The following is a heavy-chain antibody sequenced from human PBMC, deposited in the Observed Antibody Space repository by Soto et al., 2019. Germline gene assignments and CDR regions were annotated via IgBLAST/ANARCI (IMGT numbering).Heavy chain of an antibody. Sequence: QVQLVESGGGVVQPGRSLRLSCAASGFTFSSYAMHWVRQAPGKGLEWVAVISYDGSNKYYADSVKGRFTISRDNSKNTLYLQMNSLRAEDTAVYYCARDGGFHLGYCISTSCPVNQNYYGMDVWGQGTTVTVSS. J-gene: IGHJ6*02. D-gene: IGHD2-2*01. V-gene: IGHV3-30-3*01. CDR3: ARDGGFHLGYCISTSCPVNQNYYGMDV. CDR1: GFTFSSYA. CDR2: ISYDGSNK.